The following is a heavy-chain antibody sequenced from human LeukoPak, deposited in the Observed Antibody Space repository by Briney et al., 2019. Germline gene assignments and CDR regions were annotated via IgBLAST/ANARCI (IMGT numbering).Heavy chain of an antibody. D-gene: IGHD6-6*01. J-gene: IGHJ4*02. V-gene: IGHV3-23*01. CDR2: ISDSGRDT. Sequence: AGTLSLYCAAYGFTFSSYGMSRLRQAPGKGLEWVSAISDSGRDTYFAGSVKGRFTISRDNSKNALYLQMNSLRAEDSAIYYCAKRVPYSSSSVYFDYWGQGTLVTVSS. CDR3: AKRVPYSSSSVYFDY. CDR1: GFTFSSYG.